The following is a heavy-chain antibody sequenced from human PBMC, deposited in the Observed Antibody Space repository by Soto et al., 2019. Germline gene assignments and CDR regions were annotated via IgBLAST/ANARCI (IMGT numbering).Heavy chain of an antibody. CDR3: ARDGGRHSGGIDY. CDR2: IIHILGTA. CDR1: GGTFSSYS. D-gene: IGHD1-26*01. Sequence: QVQLVQSGAEVKKPGSSVKVSCKASGGTFSSYSINWVRQAPGQGVEWMGEIIHILGTANYAQKFQGRVTITADESTSTAYMELSSLRSEDTAVYYCARDGGRHSGGIDYWGQGTLVTVSS. J-gene: IGHJ4*02. V-gene: IGHV1-69*01.